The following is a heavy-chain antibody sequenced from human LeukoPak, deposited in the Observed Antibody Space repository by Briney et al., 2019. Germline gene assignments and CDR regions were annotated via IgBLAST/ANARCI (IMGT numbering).Heavy chain of an antibody. CDR2: ISSSSSYI. D-gene: IGHD5-18*01. J-gene: IGHJ4*02. CDR1: GFTFSSYS. Sequence: GGSLRLSCAASGFTFSSYSMNWVRQAPGKGLEWVSSISSSSSYIYYADSVKGRFTISRDNAKNSLYLQMNSLRAEDTAVYYCARSVGQLWFTNEGYFDYWGQGTLVTVSS. V-gene: IGHV3-21*01. CDR3: ARSVGQLWFTNEGYFDY.